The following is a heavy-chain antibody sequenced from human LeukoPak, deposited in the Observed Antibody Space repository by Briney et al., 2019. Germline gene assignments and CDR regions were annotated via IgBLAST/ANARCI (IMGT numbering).Heavy chain of an antibody. V-gene: IGHV3-48*01. CDR1: GFTFSSYS. CDR3: ARDVFLGGGSLYYYGMDV. Sequence: PGGSLRLSCAASGFTFSSYSMNWVRQAPGKGLEWVSYISSSSSTIYYADSVKGRFTISRDNSKNTLYLQMNSLRAEDTAVYYCARDVFLGGGSLYYYGMDVWGQGTTVTVSS. J-gene: IGHJ6*02. CDR2: ISSSSSTI. D-gene: IGHD1-26*01.